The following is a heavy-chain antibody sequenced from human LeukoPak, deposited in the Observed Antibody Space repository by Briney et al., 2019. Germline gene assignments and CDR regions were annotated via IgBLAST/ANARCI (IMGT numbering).Heavy chain of an antibody. CDR1: GFTFSSYT. CDR2: ISSSSTYI. J-gene: IGHJ6*02. D-gene: IGHD6-19*01. CDR3: ARGGGWDAYYYYGLDV. V-gene: IGHV3-21*01. Sequence: GGSLRLSCAASGFTFSSYTMNWVRQAPGKGLEWISSISSSSTYIYYADSVKGRFTISRDNAKNSLYLQMNSLRAEDTAVYYCARGGGWDAYYYYGLDVWGQGTAVTVSS.